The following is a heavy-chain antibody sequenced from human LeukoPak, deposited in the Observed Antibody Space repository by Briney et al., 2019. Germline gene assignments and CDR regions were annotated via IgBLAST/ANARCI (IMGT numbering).Heavy chain of an antibody. Sequence: SQTLSLTCTVSGGSISSGGYYWSWIRQHPGTGLEWIGYIYYSGSTYYNPSLKSRVTISVDTSKNQFSLKLSSVTAADTAVYYCARDSGGGIWFGEWGRGTLVTVSS. CDR2: IYYSGST. V-gene: IGHV4-31*03. D-gene: IGHD3-10*01. CDR1: GGSISSGGYY. J-gene: IGHJ4*02. CDR3: ARDSGGGIWFGE.